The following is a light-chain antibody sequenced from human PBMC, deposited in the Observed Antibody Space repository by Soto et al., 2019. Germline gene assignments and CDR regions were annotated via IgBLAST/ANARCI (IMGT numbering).Light chain of an antibody. J-gene: IGLJ3*02. Sequence: QSALTQPPSASGSPGQSVTISCTGTSSDVGGYNYVSWYQQYPGKAPKLMIYEVSKRPSGVPDRFSGSKSGNTASLTVSWLQAEDEADYYCSSHAGGPWVFGGGTKLTVL. CDR1: SSDVGGYNY. V-gene: IGLV2-8*01. CDR2: EVS. CDR3: SSHAGGPWV.